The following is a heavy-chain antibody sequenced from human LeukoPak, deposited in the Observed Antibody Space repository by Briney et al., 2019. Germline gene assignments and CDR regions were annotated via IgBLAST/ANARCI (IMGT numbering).Heavy chain of an antibody. J-gene: IGHJ4*02. CDR1: GFTFDDYG. V-gene: IGHV3-23*01. CDR2: ISGSGGST. CDR3: AKGRVGGDFDY. D-gene: IGHD1-26*01. Sequence: GGSLRLSCAASGFTFDDYGMSWVRQAPGKGLEWVSAISGSGGSTYYADSVKGRFTISRDNSKNTLYLQMNSLRAEDTAVYYCAKGRVGGDFDYWGQGTLVTVSS.